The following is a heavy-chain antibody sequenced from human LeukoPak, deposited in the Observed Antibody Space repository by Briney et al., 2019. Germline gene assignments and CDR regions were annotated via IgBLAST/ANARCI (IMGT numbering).Heavy chain of an antibody. Sequence: PGGSLRLSCAASGFSFSSYWMHWVRQAPGKGLVWVSRIKTDGGSTSYADSVKGRFTISGDNAKNTLYLQMNSLRAEDTAVYYCAREPIYYYYMDVWGKGTTVTVSS. V-gene: IGHV3-74*01. CDR1: GFSFSSYW. CDR2: IKTDGGST. CDR3: AREPIYYYYMDV. J-gene: IGHJ6*03.